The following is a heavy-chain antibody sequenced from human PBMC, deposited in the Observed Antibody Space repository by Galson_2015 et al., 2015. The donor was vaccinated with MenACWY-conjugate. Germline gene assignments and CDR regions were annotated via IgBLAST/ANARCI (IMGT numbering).Heavy chain of an antibody. Sequence: LRLSCAASGFTFGSLWMSWVRQAPGKGLEWVARIKQDGSEKYYGDSVRGRFTVSRDNAENSLYLQMSSLRVEDTAMYFCAKAPGPGGAGPSVEGHWGQGTLVTVSS. CDR1: GFTFGSLW. CDR3: AKAPGPGGAGPSVEGH. CDR2: IKQDGSEK. V-gene: IGHV3-7*03. J-gene: IGHJ4*02. D-gene: IGHD2-21*01.